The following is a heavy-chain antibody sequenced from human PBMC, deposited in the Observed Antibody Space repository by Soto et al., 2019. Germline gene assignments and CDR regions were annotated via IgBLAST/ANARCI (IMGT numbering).Heavy chain of an antibody. Sequence: ASETLSLTCTVSGGSISSGGYYWSWNRQHPGKGLEWIGYIYYSGSTYYNPSLKSRVTISVDTSKNQFSLKLSSVTAADTAVYYCAREAITTVTTGSYYYYYMDVWGKGTTVTVSS. CDR2: IYYSGST. V-gene: IGHV4-31*03. J-gene: IGHJ6*03. CDR1: GGSISSGGYY. CDR3: AREAITTVTTGSYYYYYMDV. D-gene: IGHD4-17*01.